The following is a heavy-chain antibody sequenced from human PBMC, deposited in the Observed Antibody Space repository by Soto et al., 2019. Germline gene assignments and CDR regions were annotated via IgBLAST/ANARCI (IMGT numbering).Heavy chain of an antibody. CDR3: AREAVQVAGNSGFDY. J-gene: IGHJ4*02. D-gene: IGHD6-19*01. Sequence: SQTLSLTCAISGDSVSSNSAAWSWIRQSPSRGLEWLGRTYYRSKWYNDYAVSVKSRITINPDTSKNQFSLQLNSVTPEDTAVYYCAREAVQVAGNSGFDYWGQGTLVTVSS. CDR2: TYYRSKWYN. V-gene: IGHV6-1*01. CDR1: GDSVSSNSAA.